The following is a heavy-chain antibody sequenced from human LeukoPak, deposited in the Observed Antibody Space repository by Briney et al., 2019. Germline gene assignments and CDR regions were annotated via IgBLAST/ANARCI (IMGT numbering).Heavy chain of an antibody. CDR3: ATVRGSTPGAWYFDF. Sequence: PGTSLRLSCAASGFTFSSYGMKWGRQAPGKGLEWVAIIWYDGSNYYYADSVKGRFTISRDNSKNTLYLQMNSLRAEDTAVYYCATVRGSTPGAWYFDFWGQGALVTVSS. D-gene: IGHD3-10*01. CDR1: GFTFSSYG. J-gene: IGHJ4*02. CDR2: IWYDGSNY. V-gene: IGHV3-33*01.